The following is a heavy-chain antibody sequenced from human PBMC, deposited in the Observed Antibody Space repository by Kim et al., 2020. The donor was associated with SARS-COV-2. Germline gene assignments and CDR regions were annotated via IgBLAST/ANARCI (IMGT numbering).Heavy chain of an antibody. CDR1: GGSIRSYY. D-gene: IGHD6-19*01. CDR2: IFYTGST. CDR3: ARYGRGDDWGTWSSGWYSAFDI. V-gene: IGHV4-59*01. Sequence: SETLSLTCTVSGGSIRSYYWSWIRQPPGKGLEWIGYIFYTGSTNYNPSLKSRVTISVDTSKNQFSLKLSSVTAADTAVYYCARYGRGDDWGTWSSGWYSAFDIWGQGTMVTVSS. J-gene: IGHJ3*02.